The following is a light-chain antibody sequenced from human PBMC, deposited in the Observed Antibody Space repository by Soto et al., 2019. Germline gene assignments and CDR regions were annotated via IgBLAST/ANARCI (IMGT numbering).Light chain of an antibody. Sequence: DIQMTQSPSTLSASVGDRVTITCRPSQTISSWLVWYQQKPAKAPKLLIYDASSLASGVPSRFSGRGSGTESTLTASCLQPNDFSTYYCQQYNSYSRTFGEGTEAEI. V-gene: IGKV1-5*01. J-gene: IGKJ1*01. CDR3: QQYNSYSRT. CDR1: QTISSW. CDR2: DAS.